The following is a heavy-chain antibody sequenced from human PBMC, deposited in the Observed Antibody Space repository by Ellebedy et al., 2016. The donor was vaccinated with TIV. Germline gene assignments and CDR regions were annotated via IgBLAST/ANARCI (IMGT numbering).Heavy chain of an antibody. CDR1: GDSISGSPYY. J-gene: IGHJ5*02. D-gene: IGHD3-10*01. V-gene: IGHV4-39*01. CDR2: IEYSGTV. CDR3: ASHMVRESTWFDP. Sequence: MPSETLSLTCTVSGDSISGSPYYWAWIRQPPGKGLEWIGGIEYSGTVFYNPSLKSRAAISVDSSKNQFSLKLNSVTAADTAVYYCASHMVRESTWFDPWGQGTLVTVSS.